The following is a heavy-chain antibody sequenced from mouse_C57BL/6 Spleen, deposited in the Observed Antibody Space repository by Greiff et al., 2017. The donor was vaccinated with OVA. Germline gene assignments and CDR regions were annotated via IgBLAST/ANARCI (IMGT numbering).Heavy chain of an antibody. CDR2: INPNNGGT. J-gene: IGHJ3*01. D-gene: IGHD2-3*01. CDR3: ADGYYFFAY. V-gene: IGHV1-22*01. Sequence: EVQVVESGPELVKPGASVKMSCKASGYTFTDYNMHWVKQSHGKSLEWIGYINPNNGGTSYNQKFKGKATLTVNKSSSTAYMELRSLTSEDSAVYYCADGYYFFAYWGQGTLVTVSA. CDR1: GYTFTDYN.